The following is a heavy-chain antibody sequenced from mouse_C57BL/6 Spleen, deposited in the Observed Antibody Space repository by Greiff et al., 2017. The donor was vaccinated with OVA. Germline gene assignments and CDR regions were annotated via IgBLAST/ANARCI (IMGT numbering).Heavy chain of an antibody. Sequence: QVQLQQPGAELVKPGASVKLSCKASGYTFTSYWMHWVKQRPGRGLEWIGRIDPNGGVTKYNEKFKSKATLTVDKSSSTAYMQLSSLTSEDSAVLYCAGSDSYGRGYSYYFDYWGKGTTLSVSS. J-gene: IGHJ2*01. V-gene: IGHV1-72*01. D-gene: IGHD1-1*01. CDR1: GYTFTSYW. CDR3: AGSDSYGRGYSYYFDY. CDR2: IDPNGGVT.